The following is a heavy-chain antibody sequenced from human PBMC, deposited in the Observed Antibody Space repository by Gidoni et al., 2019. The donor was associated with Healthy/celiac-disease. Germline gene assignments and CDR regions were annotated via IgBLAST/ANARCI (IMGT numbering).Heavy chain of an antibody. V-gene: IGHV4-31*03. CDR1: GGSISSGGYY. D-gene: IGHD3-22*01. CDR3: ARDLISYSDSSGYYYVHDAFDI. CDR2: IYYSGST. Sequence: QVQLQESGPGLVKPSQTLSLTCTVSGGSISSGGYYWSWIRQHPGKGLEWIGYIYYSGSTYNNPSLKSRVTISVDTSKNQFSLKLSSVTAADTAVYYCARDLISYSDSSGYYYVHDAFDIWGQGTMVTVSS. J-gene: IGHJ3*02.